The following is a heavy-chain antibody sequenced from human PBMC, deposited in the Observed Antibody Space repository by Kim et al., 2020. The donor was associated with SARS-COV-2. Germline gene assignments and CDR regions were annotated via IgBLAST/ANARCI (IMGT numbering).Heavy chain of an antibody. D-gene: IGHD6-19*01. CDR1: GYRFTSYW. Sequence: GESLQISCKGSGYRFTSYWIGWVRQMPGKGLEWMGIIYPGDSDTRYSPSFQGQVTISADKSINTAYLQWSSLKASDTAMYYCARHYSSGWYGLPDYWGQGTLVTVSS. V-gene: IGHV5-51*01. CDR2: IYPGDSDT. CDR3: ARHYSSGWYGLPDY. J-gene: IGHJ4*02.